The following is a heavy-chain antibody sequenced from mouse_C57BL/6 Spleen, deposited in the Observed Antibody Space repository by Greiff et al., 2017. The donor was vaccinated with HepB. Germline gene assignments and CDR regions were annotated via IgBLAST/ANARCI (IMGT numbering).Heavy chain of an antibody. J-gene: IGHJ3*01. CDR1: GFSLSTSGMG. CDR3: ARKTDWDDYGPWFAY. CDR2: IYWDDDK. V-gene: IGHV8-12*01. Sequence: QVTLKECGPGILQSSQTLSLTCSFSGFSLSTSGMGVSWIRQPSGKGLEWLAHIYWDDDKRYNPSLKSRLTISKDTSRNQVFLKITSVDTADTATYYCARKTDWDDYGPWFAYWGQGTLVTVSA. D-gene: IGHD2-4*01.